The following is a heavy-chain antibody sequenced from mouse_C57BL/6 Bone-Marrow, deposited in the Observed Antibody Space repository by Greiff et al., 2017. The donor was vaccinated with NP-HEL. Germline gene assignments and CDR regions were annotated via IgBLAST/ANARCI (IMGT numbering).Heavy chain of an antibody. CDR2: INPNNGGT. CDR1: GYTFTDYY. D-gene: IGHD1-1*01. CDR3: ARSYYGSSPYWYFDV. Sequence: VQLQQSGPELVKPGASVKISCKASGYTFTDYYMNWVKQSHGKSLEWIGDINPNNGGTSYNQKFKGKATLTVDKSSSTAYMELRSLTSEDSAVYYCARSYYGSSPYWYFDVWGTGTTVTVSS. J-gene: IGHJ1*03. V-gene: IGHV1-26*01.